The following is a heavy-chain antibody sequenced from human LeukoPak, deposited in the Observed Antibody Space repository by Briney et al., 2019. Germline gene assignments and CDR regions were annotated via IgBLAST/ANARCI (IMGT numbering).Heavy chain of an antibody. Sequence: GGSLRLSCAASGFIFSTSWMSWVRQAPGKGLEWVANIKQDGSAKSYVDSVKGRFTISRDNAKNSLYLQMNSLRAEDTAVYYCARGRGDYWGQGTLVTVSS. CDR2: IKQDGSAK. CDR3: ARGRGDY. J-gene: IGHJ4*02. CDR1: GFIFSTSW. V-gene: IGHV3-7*01.